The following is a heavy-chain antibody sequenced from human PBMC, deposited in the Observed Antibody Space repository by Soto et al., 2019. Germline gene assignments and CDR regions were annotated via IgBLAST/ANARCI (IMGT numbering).Heavy chain of an antibody. CDR3: ASEYKGYYYGMDV. D-gene: IGHD1-20*01. V-gene: IGHV3-48*02. CDR2: ISSTSTI. CDR1: GFTFSNS. J-gene: IGHJ6*02. Sequence: EVQLVASGGGLVQPGGSLRLSCAASGFTFSNSMNWVRQAPGKGLEWVSCISSTSTIYYADSVRGRFTISRDNAKISLYLQMNSLRDEDTAVYDCASEYKGYYYGMDVWGQGTTVTVSS.